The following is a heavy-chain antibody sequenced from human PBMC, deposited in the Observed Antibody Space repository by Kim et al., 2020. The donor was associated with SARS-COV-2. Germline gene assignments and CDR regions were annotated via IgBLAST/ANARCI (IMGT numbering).Heavy chain of an antibody. CDR2: ISSSSYI. CDR3: ARDREDIVVVPAAPPYYYYGMGV. Sequence: GGSLRLSCAASGFTFSSYSMNWVRQAPGKGLEWVSSISSSSYIYYADSVKGRFTISRDNAKNSLYLQMNSLRAEDTAVYYCARDREDIVVVPAAPPYYYYGMGVWAKGPRSPSP. V-gene: IGHV3-21*01. J-gene: IGHJ6*02. CDR1: GFTFSSYS. D-gene: IGHD2-2*01.